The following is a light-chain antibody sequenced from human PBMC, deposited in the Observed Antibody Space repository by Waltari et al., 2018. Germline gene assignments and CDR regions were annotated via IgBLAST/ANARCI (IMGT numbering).Light chain of an antibody. CDR2: KAS. J-gene: IGKJ1*01. V-gene: IGKV1-5*03. CDR1: QGIGIW. CDR3: HQCNTYST. Sequence: DIQMTQSPSTLSASVGDTVTITCRASQGIGIWLAWYQQHPGSAPKLLIDKASILQTGVPSRVNGSGSGTEFTLTIANLQPDDFATYFCHQCNTYSTFGQGTKVEIK.